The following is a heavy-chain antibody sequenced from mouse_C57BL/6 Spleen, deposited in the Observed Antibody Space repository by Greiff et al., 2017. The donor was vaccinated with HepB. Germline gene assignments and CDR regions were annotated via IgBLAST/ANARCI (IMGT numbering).Heavy chain of an antibody. CDR3: ARSERDYGGAWFAY. CDR1: GYTFTSYW. D-gene: IGHD1-1*02. Sequence: QVQLQQPGAELVRPGSSVKLSCKASGYTFTSYWMHWVKQRPIQGLEWIGNIDPSDSETHYNQKFKDKATLTVDKSSSTAYMQLSSLTSEDSAVYFCARSERDYGGAWFAYWGQGTLVTVSA. J-gene: IGHJ3*01. V-gene: IGHV1-52*01. CDR2: IDPSDSET.